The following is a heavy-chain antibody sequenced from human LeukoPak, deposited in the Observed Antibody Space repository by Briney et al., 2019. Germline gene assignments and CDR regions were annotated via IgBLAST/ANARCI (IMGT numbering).Heavy chain of an antibody. CDR2: INDREST. CDR3: ARGFYGGNPASVDH. D-gene: IGHD4-23*01. V-gene: IGHV4-34*01. J-gene: IGHJ4*02. CDR1: GGSFSAYY. Sequence: PSETLSLTCAVYGGSFSAYYWSWIRQSPGKGLEWIGEINDRESTNYNLSLKSRVTISVDTSMNQFSLKLSSVTAADTAVYYCARGFYGGNPASVDHWGQGTLVTVSS.